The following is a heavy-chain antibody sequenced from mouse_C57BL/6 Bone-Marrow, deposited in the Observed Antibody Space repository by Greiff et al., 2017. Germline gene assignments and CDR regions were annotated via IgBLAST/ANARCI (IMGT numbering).Heavy chain of an antibody. CDR3: ARPYDSNYWYFDV. D-gene: IGHD2-5*01. Sequence: VQLQQPGAELVKPGASVKMSCKASGYTFTSYWITWVKQRPGQGLAWIGDIYPGSGSTNYNEKFKSKATLTVDTSSSTAYMQLSSLTSEDSAVYYCARPYDSNYWYFDVWGTGTTVTVSS. CDR2: IYPGSGST. V-gene: IGHV1-55*01. J-gene: IGHJ1*03. CDR1: GYTFTSYW.